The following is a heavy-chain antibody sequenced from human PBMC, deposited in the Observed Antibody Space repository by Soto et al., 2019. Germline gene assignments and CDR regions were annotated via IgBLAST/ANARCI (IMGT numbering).Heavy chain of an antibody. CDR1: GGSISSGGYY. V-gene: IGHV4-31*03. J-gene: IGHJ5*02. Sequence: PSETLSLTCTVSGGSISSGGYYWSWIRQHPGKGLEWIGYIYYSGSTYYNPSPKSRVTISVDTSKNQFSLKLSSVTAADTAVYYCARAQYSSSSGPDWFDPWGQGTLVTVSS. D-gene: IGHD6-6*01. CDR2: IYYSGST. CDR3: ARAQYSSSSGPDWFDP.